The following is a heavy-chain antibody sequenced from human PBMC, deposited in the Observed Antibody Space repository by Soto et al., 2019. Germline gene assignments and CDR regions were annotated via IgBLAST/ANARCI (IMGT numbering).Heavy chain of an antibody. CDR2: IYPEDLST. CDR1: EYTFSNYW. D-gene: IGHD3-16*02. Sequence: SLRISSKASEYTFSNYWIGLVRQMPGKGLEWMGIIYPEDLSTRYRPSFQGQVTISADRSTSTAYLQWSSLKASDSATYFCARQYCSSSFCYTKVGWLASWGQGTLVTVS. J-gene: IGHJ5*01. CDR3: ARQYCSSSFCYTKVGWLAS. V-gene: IGHV5-51*01.